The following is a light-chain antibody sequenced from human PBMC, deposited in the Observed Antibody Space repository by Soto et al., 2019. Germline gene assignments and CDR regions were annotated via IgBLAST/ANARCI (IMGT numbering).Light chain of an antibody. J-gene: IGLJ1*01. V-gene: IGLV2-14*01. CDR2: EVS. CDR1: SSDVGGYNY. CDR3: SSYTSTSTRV. Sequence: QSVLTQPAFVSGSPGQSIPISCTGTSSDVGGYNYVSWYQHPPGKAPKLMISEVSNRPSGVSNRFSGSKSGNTASLTISGLQAEEEADYYCSSYTSTSTRVFGTGTKVTVL.